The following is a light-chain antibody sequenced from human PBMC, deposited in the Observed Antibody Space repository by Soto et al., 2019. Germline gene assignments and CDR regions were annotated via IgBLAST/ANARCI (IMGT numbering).Light chain of an antibody. CDR3: SSYTSKNTRV. CDR2: EVS. CDR1: SSDVGGYNY. J-gene: IGLJ3*02. Sequence: QSALTQPASVSGSPGQWITISCTGTSSDVGGYNYVSWYQQHPGKAPKLMIYEVSHRPSGVSNRFSGSKSANTASLTISGLQAEDEADYCCSSYTSKNTRVFGGGTKLTVL. V-gene: IGLV2-14*01.